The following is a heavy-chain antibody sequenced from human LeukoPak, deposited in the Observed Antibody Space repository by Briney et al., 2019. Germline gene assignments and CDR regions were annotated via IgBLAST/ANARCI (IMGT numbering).Heavy chain of an antibody. CDR2: IHPGDSDT. CDR3: AGLPHRYFDF. Sequence: GESLKIFCKGSGYSFTSYWIGWVRQMPGKGLEGRGIIHPGDSDTRYSPSFQGQVTISVDKSISTAYLQWSSLKASDTAMYYCAGLPHRYFDFWGQGTLVTVSS. V-gene: IGHV5-51*01. CDR1: GYSFTSYW. D-gene: IGHD1-14*01. J-gene: IGHJ4*02.